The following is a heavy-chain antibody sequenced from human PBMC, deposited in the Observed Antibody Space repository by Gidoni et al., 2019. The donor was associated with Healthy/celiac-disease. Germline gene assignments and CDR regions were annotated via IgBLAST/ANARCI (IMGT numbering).Heavy chain of an antibody. Sequence: EVQLVESGGGLVKPGGSLRLSCAASGFTFSSYSMNWVRQAPGKGLEWVSSISSSSSYIYYADSVKGRFTISRDNAKNSLYLQMNSLRAEDTAVYYCASGVRGGPIPGSYWGQGTLVTVSS. CDR2: ISSSSSYI. J-gene: IGHJ4*02. D-gene: IGHD3-10*01. V-gene: IGHV3-21*01. CDR1: GFTFSSYS. CDR3: ASGVRGGPIPGSY.